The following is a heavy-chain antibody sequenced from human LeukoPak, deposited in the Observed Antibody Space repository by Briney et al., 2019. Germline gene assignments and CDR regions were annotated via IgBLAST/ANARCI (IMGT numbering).Heavy chain of an antibody. CDR3: ARGLWSDYYYDMDV. D-gene: IGHD3-3*01. J-gene: IGHJ6*02. CDR1: GXSFSGYY. V-gene: IGHV4-34*01. CDR2: INHSGST. Sequence: SETLSLTCAVYGXSFSGYYWSWIRQPPGKGLEWIGEINHSGSTNYNPSLKSRVTISVDTSKNQFSLKLSSVTAADTAVYYCARGLWSDYYYDMDVWGQGITVTVSS.